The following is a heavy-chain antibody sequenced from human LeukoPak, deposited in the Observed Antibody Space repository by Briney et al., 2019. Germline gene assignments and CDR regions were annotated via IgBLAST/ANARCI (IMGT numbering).Heavy chain of an antibody. J-gene: IGHJ6*03. CDR3: ARDGYDILTGYFGYYYMDV. CDR1: GFTFDDYA. D-gene: IGHD3-9*01. V-gene: IGHV3-9*01. Sequence: LAGGSLRLSCAASGFTFDDYAMHWVRQAPGKGLEWVSGISWNSGSIGYADSVKGRFTISRDNAKNSLYLQMNSLRAEDTAVYYCARDGYDILTGYFGYYYMDVWGKGTTVTISS. CDR2: ISWNSGSI.